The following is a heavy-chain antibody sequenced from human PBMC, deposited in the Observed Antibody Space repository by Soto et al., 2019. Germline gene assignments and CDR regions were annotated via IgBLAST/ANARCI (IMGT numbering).Heavy chain of an antibody. CDR1: GGSFSGYY. V-gene: IGHV4-34*01. J-gene: IGHJ6*02. CDR2: INHSGST. CDR3: ARGVKGLYYYYGMDV. Sequence: SETLSLTCAVYGGSFSGYYWSWIRQPPGKGLEWIGEINHSGSTNYNPSLKSRVTISVDTSKNQFSLKLSSVTAADTAVYYCARGVKGLYYYYGMDVWGQGTTVTVSS.